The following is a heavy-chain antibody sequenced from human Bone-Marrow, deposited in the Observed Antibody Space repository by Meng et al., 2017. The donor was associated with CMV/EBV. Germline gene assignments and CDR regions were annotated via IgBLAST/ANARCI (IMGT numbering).Heavy chain of an antibody. D-gene: IGHD3-10*01. CDR2: IHTSGST. J-gene: IGHJ4*02. CDR3: ARAMVRGVQRYFDY. V-gene: IGHV4-4*07. Sequence: HLPQSGPGWVNPSWTLLLTCTVSGGSISSYYWSWIRQPDGKGLEWIGRIHTSGSTNYNPSLKSRVTMSVDTSKNQFSLKLSSVTAADTAVYYCARAMVRGVQRYFDYWGQGTLVTVSS. CDR1: GGSISSYY.